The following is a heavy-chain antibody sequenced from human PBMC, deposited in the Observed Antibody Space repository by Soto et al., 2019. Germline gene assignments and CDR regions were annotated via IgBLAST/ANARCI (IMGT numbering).Heavy chain of an antibody. CDR1: GGSISSSNW. V-gene: IGHV4-4*02. CDR2: IYHSGST. CDR3: AREKEGIAAAGAFDI. D-gene: IGHD6-13*01. Sequence: QVQLQESGPGLVKPSGTLSLTCAVSGGSISSSNWWSWVRQPPGKGLEWIGEIYHSGSTNYNPSLKSRVTISVDKSHNQFSLKLGAVTAADTAVYDCAREKEGIAAAGAFDIWGQGTMVTVSS. J-gene: IGHJ3*02.